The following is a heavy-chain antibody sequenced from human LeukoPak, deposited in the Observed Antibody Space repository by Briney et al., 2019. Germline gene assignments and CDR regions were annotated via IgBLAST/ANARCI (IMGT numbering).Heavy chain of an antibody. CDR1: GYTFTGYY. V-gene: IGHV1-2*02. D-gene: IGHD6-19*01. CDR2: INPHSGGT. J-gene: IGHJ4*02. CDR3: ASSSGLYSSGWYKS. Sequence: ASVKVSCKPSGYTFTGYYIQWVRQAPGQGLEWMGWINPHSGGTNYAPKFQGRVSMTRDMSISTAYMELSRLRSDDTAVYYCASSSGLYSSGWYKSWGQGTLVTVPS.